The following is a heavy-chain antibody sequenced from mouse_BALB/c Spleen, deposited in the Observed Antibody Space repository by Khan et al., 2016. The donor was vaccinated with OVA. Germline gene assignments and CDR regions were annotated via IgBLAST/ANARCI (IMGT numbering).Heavy chain of an antibody. CDR3: ARPAYDGYYDY. J-gene: IGHJ2*01. CDR1: GYTFTDYA. CDR2: ISTYSGNT. D-gene: IGHD2-3*01. Sequence: VQLQESGPELVRPGVSVKISCKGSGYTFTDYAIYWVKQSHAKSLEWVGLISTYSGNTNYNQRVKGKATMTVDKSSSKAYLKIPRLTSEAAAFYCCARPAYDGYYDYWGQGTTLTVSS. V-gene: IGHV1S137*01.